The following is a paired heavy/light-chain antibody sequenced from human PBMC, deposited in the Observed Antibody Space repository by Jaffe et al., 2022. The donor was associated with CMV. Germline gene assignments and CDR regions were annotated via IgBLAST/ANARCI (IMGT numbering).Light chain of an antibody. CDR1: HSVSGSF. Sequence: ENVLTQSPGTLSLSPGERATLSCRASHSVSGSFLAWYQQKPGQAPRLLIYGASSRATAIPDRFSGSGSGTDFTLTISRLEPEDSAVYYCQQYSTSPYTFGQGTKLEIK. CDR3: QQYSTSPYT. V-gene: IGKV3-20*01. J-gene: IGKJ2*01. CDR2: GAS.
Heavy chain of an antibody. V-gene: IGHV4-59*13. D-gene: IGHD6-19*01. CDR2: IYHSGST. CDR3: ARAVAGHDAFDV. CDR1: DASFSNYY. J-gene: IGHJ3*01. Sequence: QVQLQESGPGLVKPSETLSLTHTVSDASFSNYYWSWIRQSPGKGLEWIGYIYHSGSTNYNPSLKSRVTISVDTSKKHFSLKLTSVTPADTAVYYCARAVAGHDAFDVWGQGTMVTVSS.